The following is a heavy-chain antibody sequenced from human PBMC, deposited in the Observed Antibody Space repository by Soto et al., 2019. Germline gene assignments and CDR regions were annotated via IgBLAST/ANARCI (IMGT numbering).Heavy chain of an antibody. CDR3: ARRHLAVAVSPWFDP. Sequence: QVTLKESGPVLVKPTETLTLRCTVSGLSITDSEMGVSWIRQPPGKALEWLAHIDSSGEKSYRTFLKGRITTSKETSKSQIVLIMTNMDPADTATYYCARRHLAVAVSPWFDPWGQGILVTVSS. D-gene: IGHD3-16*01. CDR2: IDSSGEK. CDR1: GLSITDSEMG. V-gene: IGHV2-26*01. J-gene: IGHJ5*02.